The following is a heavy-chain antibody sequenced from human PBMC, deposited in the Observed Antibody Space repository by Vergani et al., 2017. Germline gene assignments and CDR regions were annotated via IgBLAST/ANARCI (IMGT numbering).Heavy chain of an antibody. D-gene: IGHD2/OR15-2a*01. V-gene: IGHV4-61*02. CDR3: ARGCASNRCPTRGTFEI. J-gene: IGHJ3*02. Sequence: QVQLQESGPGPVKPSQTLSLTCSVSGDSLTSDFFYRTWIRQPAGTRLEWIGRVHSSGSTHYNPSLEGRVSVSMDTAKNEFSLDLQSVTAADTAVYFCARGCASNRCPTRGTFEIWGRGTLVTVSS. CDR2: VHSSGST. CDR1: GDSLTSDF.